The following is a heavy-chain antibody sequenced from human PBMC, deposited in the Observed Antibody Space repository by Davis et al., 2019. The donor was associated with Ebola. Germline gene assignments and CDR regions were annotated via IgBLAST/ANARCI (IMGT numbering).Heavy chain of an antibody. D-gene: IGHD6-6*01. V-gene: IGHV1-46*01. Sequence: ASVKVSCKASGYTFTSYYMHWVRQAPGQGLEWMGIINPSGGSTSYAQKFQGRVTMTRDTSTSTVYMELNSLRAEDTAVYYCAKDRGSSSWYFDLWGRGTLVTVSS. J-gene: IGHJ2*01. CDR2: INPSGGST. CDR3: AKDRGSSSWYFDL. CDR1: GYTFTSYY.